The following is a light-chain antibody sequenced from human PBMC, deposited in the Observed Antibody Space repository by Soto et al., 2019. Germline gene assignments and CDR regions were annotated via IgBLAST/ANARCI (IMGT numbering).Light chain of an antibody. J-gene: IGLJ2*01. CDR1: SSDIGSNY. Sequence: QSVLTQPPSASGTPGQRVNLSCSGSSSDIGSNYVFWYQQFPGTAPKLLIYMNEQRPSGVPDRFSGSRSGTSASLAISGLRSEDEGNYYCASWDDRLTAVVLGGGTKLTVL. CDR2: MNE. V-gene: IGLV1-47*01. CDR3: ASWDDRLTAVV.